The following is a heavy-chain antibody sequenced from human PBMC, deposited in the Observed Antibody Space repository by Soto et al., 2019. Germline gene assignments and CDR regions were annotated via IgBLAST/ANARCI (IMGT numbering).Heavy chain of an antibody. Sequence: PGGSVRLSCVGSGFIFSNYGMHWVRQAPGKGLEWVAFISYDGSDILYADSVKGRFTISRDNSKSTLFLHMNRPTAEDTAIYFCAIVRVADSSLDHWGQGTLVTVSS. J-gene: IGHJ4*02. CDR2: ISYDGSDI. CDR3: AIVRVADSSLDH. CDR1: GFIFSNYG. V-gene: IGHV3-30*03. D-gene: IGHD3-10*02.